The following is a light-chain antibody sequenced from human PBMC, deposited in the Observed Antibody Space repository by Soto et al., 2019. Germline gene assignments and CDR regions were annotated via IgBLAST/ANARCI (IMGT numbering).Light chain of an antibody. CDR1: SSDVGGYNY. CDR3: SSYTSSSLYV. J-gene: IGLJ1*01. V-gene: IGLV2-14*01. CDR2: DVS. Sequence: QSALTQPASVSGSPGQSITISCTGTSSDVGGYNYVSWYQQLPGKAPKLMIHDVSDRPSGVSNRFSGSKSGNTASLTISGLQAEDEADYYCSSYTSSSLYVFGTGTKLTVL.